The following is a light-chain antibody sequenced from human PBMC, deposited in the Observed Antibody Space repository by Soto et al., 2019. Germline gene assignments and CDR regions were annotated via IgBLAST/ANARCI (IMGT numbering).Light chain of an antibody. CDR2: DTS. CDR1: QSVSTY. CDR3: QQRSNWPRT. Sequence: EIVLTQSPATLSLSPGERATLSCRASQSVSTYLGWYQQKPGQAPRLLIYDTSNRATDIPARFSGSGSGTDFTLTISSLEPEDLAVYYCQQRSNWPRTFGQGTKVDIK. J-gene: IGKJ1*01. V-gene: IGKV3-11*01.